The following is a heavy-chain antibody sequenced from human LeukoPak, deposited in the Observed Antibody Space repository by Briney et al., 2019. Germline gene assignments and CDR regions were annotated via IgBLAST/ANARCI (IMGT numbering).Heavy chain of an antibody. CDR1: GYPFSDYY. J-gene: IGHJ4*02. CDR2: INPKNGDT. V-gene: IGHV1-2*02. CDR3: ARLSAL. Sequence: ASVKVSRKTSGYPFSDYYIHWIRQASGQGLESMGWINPKNGDTKYAQRSQGRLTITMDTSIDTVHMELRSLRYDDTAVYYCARLSALWGQGTLVTVSS.